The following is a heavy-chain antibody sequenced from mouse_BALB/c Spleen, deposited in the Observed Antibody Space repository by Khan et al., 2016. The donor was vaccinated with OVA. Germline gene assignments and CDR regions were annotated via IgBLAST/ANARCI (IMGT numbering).Heavy chain of an antibody. CDR1: GYTFRSFG. CDR3: ARPPYFSYVMVY. D-gene: IGHD2-10*01. Sequence: QIQLVQSGPELKKPGETVKISCKASGYTFRSFGMNWVKQAPGKGLKWMGWINTYTGEPKYADDFKGRYVFSLETSASTAYLQINNLKNEETATYFCARPPYFSYVMVYWGQGTSVTVSS. J-gene: IGHJ4*01. V-gene: IGHV9-3-1*01. CDR2: INTYTGEP.